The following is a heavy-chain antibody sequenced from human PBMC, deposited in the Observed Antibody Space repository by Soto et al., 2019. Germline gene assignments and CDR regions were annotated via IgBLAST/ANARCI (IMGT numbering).Heavy chain of an antibody. CDR1: GFTFSSYS. CDR2: ISSSSSYI. J-gene: IGHJ4*02. V-gene: IGHV3-21*01. Sequence: GGSLRLSCAASGFTFSSYSMNWVRQAPGKGLEWVSSISSSSSYIYYADSVKGRFTISRDNAKNSLYLQMNSLRAEDTAVYYCARGVPSDIVLMPYASDYRGQGPLVTVSS. CDR3: ARGVPSDIVLMPYASDY. D-gene: IGHD2-8*01.